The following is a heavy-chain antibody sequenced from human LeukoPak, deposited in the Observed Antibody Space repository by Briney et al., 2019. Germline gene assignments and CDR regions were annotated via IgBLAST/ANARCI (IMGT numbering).Heavy chain of an antibody. V-gene: IGHV3-48*03. Sequence: GGSLRLSCAASGFTFSSYEMNWVRQAPGKGLEWVSYISSSGSTIYYADSVKGRFTISRDNAKNSLYLQMNSLRAEDTAVYYCARRTGTTISWFDPWGQGTVVTVSS. J-gene: IGHJ5*02. CDR2: ISSSGSTI. CDR3: ARRTGTTISWFDP. CDR1: GFTFSSYE. D-gene: IGHD1-7*01.